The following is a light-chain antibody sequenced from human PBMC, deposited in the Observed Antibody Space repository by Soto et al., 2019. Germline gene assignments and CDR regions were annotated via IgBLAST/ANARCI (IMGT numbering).Light chain of an antibody. CDR3: GSWDSSLSASV. CDR2: DDN. J-gene: IGLJ1*01. V-gene: IGLV1-51*01. CDR1: SSNIGGNS. Sequence: QSVLTQPPSVSAAPSQKATISCSGSSSNIGGNSVSWYQQLPGTAPKLLIYDDNKRPSGIPDRFSGSKSGTSATLGITGFXTGDEADYYCGSWDSSLSASVFGTGTKVTVL.